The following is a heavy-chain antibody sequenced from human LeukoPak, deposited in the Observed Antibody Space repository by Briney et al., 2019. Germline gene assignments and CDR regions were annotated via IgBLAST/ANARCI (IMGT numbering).Heavy chain of an antibody. CDR3: ASSYSGSYSYFDY. Sequence: GESLKISCNGSGYSFTSYWIGWVRQMPGKGLEWIGIIYPGDSDTRYSPSFQGQVTISADKSISTAYLQWSSLKASDTAMYYCASSYSGSYSYFDYWGQGTLVTVSS. CDR2: IYPGDSDT. V-gene: IGHV5-51*01. J-gene: IGHJ4*02. CDR1: GYSFTSYW. D-gene: IGHD1-26*01.